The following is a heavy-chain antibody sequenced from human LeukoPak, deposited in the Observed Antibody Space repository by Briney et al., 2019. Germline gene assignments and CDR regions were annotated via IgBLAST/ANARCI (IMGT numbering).Heavy chain of an antibody. J-gene: IGHJ4*02. CDR1: GFTFSSYG. CDR2: ISYDGSNK. CDR3: AKDRDGSGTLTMIGD. Sequence: GGSLRLSCAASGFTFSSYGMHWVPQAPGNGLEGVAVISYDGSNKYYADSVKGRFTISRYNSKTTLYLQMISLRAEDTAVYYCAKDRDGSGTLTMIGDCGQGKLVTVSS. D-gene: IGHD3-22*01. V-gene: IGHV3-30*18.